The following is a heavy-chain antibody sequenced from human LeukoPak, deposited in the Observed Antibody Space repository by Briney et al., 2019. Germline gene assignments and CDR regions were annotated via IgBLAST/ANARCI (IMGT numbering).Heavy chain of an antibody. CDR3: ASYKITFGGVNADAFDI. CDR2: IHYSGST. Sequence: SQTLSLTCPVSGGSISSGHYSWSWIRQPPGKGLEWIGYIHYSGSTYYNPSLKRRVTISVDTSKNQFSLKLSSVPAADTAVYYCASYKITFGGVNADAFDIWGQGTMVTVSS. V-gene: IGHV4-30-4*08. J-gene: IGHJ3*02. CDR1: GGSISSGHYS. D-gene: IGHD3-16*01.